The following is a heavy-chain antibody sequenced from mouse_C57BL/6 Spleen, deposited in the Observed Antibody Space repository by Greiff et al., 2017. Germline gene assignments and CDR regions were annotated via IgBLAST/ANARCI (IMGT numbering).Heavy chain of an antibody. Sequence: VQLQQSGPELVKPGASVKISCKASGYSFTDYNMNWVKQSNGKSLEWIGVINPNYGTTSYNQKFKGKAALTVDQSSSTAYMQLNSLTSEDSAVYYCARGRFYYGSSYRDAMDYWGQGTSVTVSS. V-gene: IGHV1-39*01. CDR3: ARGRFYYGSSYRDAMDY. J-gene: IGHJ4*01. D-gene: IGHD1-1*01. CDR1: GYSFTDYN. CDR2: INPNYGTT.